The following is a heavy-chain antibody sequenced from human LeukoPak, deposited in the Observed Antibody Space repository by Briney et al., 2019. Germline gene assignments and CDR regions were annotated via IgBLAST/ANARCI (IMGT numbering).Heavy chain of an antibody. J-gene: IGHJ6*02. D-gene: IGHD6-13*01. CDR1: GGSISSSSYY. Sequence: SETLSLTCTVSGGSISSSSYYWGWIRQPPGKGLEWIGSIYYSGSTYYNPSLKSRVTISVDTSKNQFSLKLSSVTAADTAVYYCATELPGIAAAGPYGMDVWGQGTTVTVSS. CDR2: IYYSGST. V-gene: IGHV4-39*07. CDR3: ATELPGIAAAGPYGMDV.